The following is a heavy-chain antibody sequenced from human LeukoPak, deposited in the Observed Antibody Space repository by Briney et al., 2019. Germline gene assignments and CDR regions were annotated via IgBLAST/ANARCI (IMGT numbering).Heavy chain of an antibody. CDR1: GFTFRSKW. V-gene: IGHV3-7*01. Sequence: GGSLRLSCAASGFTFRSKWMSWVRQAPGKGLEWAGNIQPDGSEQYPVDSVKGRFTISRDNARNSLFLQMNSLRVEDTAVYYCASQSYARFDPWGQGTLVTVSS. J-gene: IGHJ5*02. CDR2: IQPDGSEQ. D-gene: IGHD3-16*01. CDR3: ASQSYARFDP.